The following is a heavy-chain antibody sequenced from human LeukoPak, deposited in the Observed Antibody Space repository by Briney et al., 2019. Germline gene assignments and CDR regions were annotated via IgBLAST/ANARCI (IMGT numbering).Heavy chain of an antibody. CDR2: SRNKANSYST. J-gene: IGHJ4*02. CDR1: GFAFNDYY. V-gene: IGHV3-72*01. D-gene: IGHD3-22*01. CDR3: TTETYDSSGYVGY. Sequence: GGSLRLSCAASGFAFNDYYMDWVRQAPGKGLEWVGRSRNKANSYSTVYASPVKGRFTISRDDTEDSMYLQMSSLKTEDTAVYYCTTETYDSSGYVGYWGQGTLVTVSS.